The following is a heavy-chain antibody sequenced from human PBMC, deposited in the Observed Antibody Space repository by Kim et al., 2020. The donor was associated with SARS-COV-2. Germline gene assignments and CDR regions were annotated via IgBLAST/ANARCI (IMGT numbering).Heavy chain of an antibody. V-gene: IGHV3-30-3*01. Sequence: GGSLRLSCAASGFTFSSYAMHWVRQAPGKGLEWVAVISYDGSNKYYADSVKGRFTISRDNSKNTLYLQMNSLRAEDTAVYYCASPPADSSGSEPYYFDYWGQGTLVTVSS. D-gene: IGHD3-22*01. CDR2: ISYDGSNK. J-gene: IGHJ4*02. CDR1: GFTFSSYA. CDR3: ASPPADSSGSEPYYFDY.